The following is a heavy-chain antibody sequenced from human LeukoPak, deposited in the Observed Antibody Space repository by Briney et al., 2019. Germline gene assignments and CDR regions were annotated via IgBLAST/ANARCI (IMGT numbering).Heavy chain of an antibody. Sequence: ASVKVSCKASGGTFSSYAISWVRQAPGQGLEWMGGIIPIFGTANYAQKFQGRVTITADKSTSTAYVELSSLRSEDTAVYYCARDWGTTGTTGWFDPWGQGTLVTVSS. J-gene: IGHJ5*02. D-gene: IGHD1-1*01. CDR1: GGTFSSYA. V-gene: IGHV1-69*06. CDR3: ARDWGTTGTTGWFDP. CDR2: IIPIFGTA.